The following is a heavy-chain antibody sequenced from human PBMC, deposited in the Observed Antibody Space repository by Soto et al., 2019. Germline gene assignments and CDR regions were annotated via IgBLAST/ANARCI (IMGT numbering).Heavy chain of an antibody. CDR1: GYTFTSYG. Sequence: GASVKVSCKASGYTFTSYGISWVRQAPGQGLEWMGWISAYNGNTNYAQKLQGRVTMTTDTSTSTAYMELRSLRSDDTAGYYCARAEVDTAMVIWFDPWGQGTLVTVSS. CDR2: ISAYNGNT. CDR3: ARAEVDTAMVIWFDP. V-gene: IGHV1-18*04. D-gene: IGHD5-18*01. J-gene: IGHJ5*02.